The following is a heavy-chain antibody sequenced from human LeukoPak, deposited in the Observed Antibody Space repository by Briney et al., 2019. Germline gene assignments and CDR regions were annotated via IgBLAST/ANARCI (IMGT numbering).Heavy chain of an antibody. D-gene: IGHD1-26*01. CDR2: ISGSGGNT. V-gene: IGHV3-23*01. CDR3: ANNFRHSGSYYGFDQ. CDR1: GFTFSSYA. Sequence: GGSLRLSCAASGFTFSSYAMSWVRQAPGKGLEWVSVISGSGGNTYYADSVKGRFTISRDNSKSTLYLQMSSLRAEDTAVYYCANNFRHSGSYYGFDQWGQGALVTVSS. J-gene: IGHJ4*02.